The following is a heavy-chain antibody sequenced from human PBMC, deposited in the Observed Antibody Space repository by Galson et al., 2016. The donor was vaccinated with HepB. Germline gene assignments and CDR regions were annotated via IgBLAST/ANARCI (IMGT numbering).Heavy chain of an antibody. V-gene: IGHV5-51*01. CDR3: ARRGAAGLD. Sequence: QSGAEVKKSGESLKISCKASGYGFTSFWIGWVRQMPGKGLEWMGIIYPGDSDTRYSPSFQGQVTISAVKSINTAFLQWSNLKASDTAMYYCARRGAAGLDWGQGTLVTVSS. J-gene: IGHJ4*02. CDR2: IYPGDSDT. CDR1: GYGFTSFW. D-gene: IGHD6-13*01.